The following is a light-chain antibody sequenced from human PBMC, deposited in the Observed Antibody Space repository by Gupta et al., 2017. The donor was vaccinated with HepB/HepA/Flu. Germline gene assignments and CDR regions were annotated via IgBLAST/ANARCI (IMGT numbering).Light chain of an antibody. CDR2: GSY. CDR1: SSNIGAGYD. V-gene: IGLV1-40*01. CDR3: QSYDSSLRGHV. Sequence: QSVLTQPPSVSGAPGQRVTFSCTGTSSNIGAGYDVHWYQQFPGTAPKLLIYGSYKRPSGVPDRCSGSKSGTSASLAITELQAEDEADYYCQSYDSSLRGHVFGTGTKVTVL. J-gene: IGLJ1*01.